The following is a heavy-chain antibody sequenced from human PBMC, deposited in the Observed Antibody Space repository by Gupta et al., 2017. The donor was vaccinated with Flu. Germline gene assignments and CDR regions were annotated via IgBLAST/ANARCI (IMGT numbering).Heavy chain of an antibody. Sequence: QVQLQQWGAGLLKPSETLSLTCAVYGGSFSGYYWSWIRQPPGKGLEWIGEINHSGSTNYNPSLKSRVTISVDTSKNQFSLKLSSVTAADTAVYYCERGIAAATPRYFDLWGRGTLVTVSS. CDR3: ERGIAAATPRYFDL. CDR2: INHSGST. D-gene: IGHD6-13*01. J-gene: IGHJ2*01. V-gene: IGHV4-34*01. CDR1: GGSFSGYY.